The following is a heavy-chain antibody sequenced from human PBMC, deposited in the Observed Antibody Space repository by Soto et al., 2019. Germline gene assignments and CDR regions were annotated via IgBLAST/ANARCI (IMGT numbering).Heavy chain of an antibody. D-gene: IGHD3-10*02. CDR3: AREEGRPSYYDRSIDP. CDR1: GYTFTSYY. Sequence: ASVKVSCKASGYTFTSYYMHWVRQAPGQGLEWMGIINPSGGSTSYAQKFQGRVTMTRDTSTSTVYMELSSLRSEDTAVYYCAREEGRPSYYDRSIDPWGQGTLVTVSS. V-gene: IGHV1-46*01. CDR2: INPSGGST. J-gene: IGHJ5*02.